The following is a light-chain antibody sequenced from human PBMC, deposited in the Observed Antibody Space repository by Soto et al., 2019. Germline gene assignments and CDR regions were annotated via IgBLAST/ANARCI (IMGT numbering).Light chain of an antibody. CDR2: VAS. Sequence: EIVMTQSPATLSVSPGERATLSCRASQSVSSNLAWYQQKPGQAPRLLIYVASTRATGIPARFSGSGSGTEFTLTISSLQSEGFAVYYCQQYNNWPPYTFGQGTKLEIK. V-gene: IGKV3-15*01. CDR3: QQYNNWPPYT. CDR1: QSVSSN. J-gene: IGKJ2*01.